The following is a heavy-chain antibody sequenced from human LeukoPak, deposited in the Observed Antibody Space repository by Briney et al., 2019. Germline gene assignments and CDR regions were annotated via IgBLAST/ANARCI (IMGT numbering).Heavy chain of an antibody. CDR1: GYTFTSYY. D-gene: IGHD3-10*01. V-gene: IGHV1-46*01. CDR3: ARVYKSGSRGGIDY. CDR2: INPSGGST. J-gene: IGHJ4*02. Sequence: ASVKVSCKASGYTFTSYYMHWVRQAPGQGLEWMGIINPSGGSTSYAQKFQGRVTMTRDTSISTAYMELSRLRSDDTAVYYRARVYKSGSRGGIDYWGQGTLVTVSS.